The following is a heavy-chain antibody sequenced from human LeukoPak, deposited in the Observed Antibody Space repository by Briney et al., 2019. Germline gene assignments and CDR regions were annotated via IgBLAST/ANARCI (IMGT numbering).Heavy chain of an antibody. CDR2: ISSSSSYT. D-gene: IGHD3-10*01. CDR3: PRNHYYGSGSQNWFDP. Sequence: GGSLRLSCAASGFTFSDYYMSWIRQAPGKGLEWVSYISSSSSYTNYADSVRGRFTISRDNAKNSLYLQMNSLRAEDTAVYYCPRNHYYGSGSQNWFDPWGQGTLVTVSS. V-gene: IGHV3-11*06. J-gene: IGHJ5*02. CDR1: GFTFSDYY.